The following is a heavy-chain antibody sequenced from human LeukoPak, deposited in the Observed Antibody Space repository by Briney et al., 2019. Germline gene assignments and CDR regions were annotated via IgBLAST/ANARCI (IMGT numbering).Heavy chain of an antibody. Sequence: SGGSLRLSCAASGFTFSSYWMSWVRQAPGKGLEWVSTISNSGGTTYYADSVKGRFTISRDDSENTLYLQMNSLRAEDTAVYYCAKATGYLLWGQGTLVTVSS. J-gene: IGHJ4*02. CDR1: GFTFSSYW. V-gene: IGHV3-23*01. CDR3: AKATGYLL. CDR2: ISNSGGTT. D-gene: IGHD1-14*01.